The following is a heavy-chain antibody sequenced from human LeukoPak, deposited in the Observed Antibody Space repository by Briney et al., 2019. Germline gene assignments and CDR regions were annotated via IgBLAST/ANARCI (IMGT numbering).Heavy chain of an antibody. CDR2: ISSSSSYI. J-gene: IGHJ6*02. CDR1: GFTFSSYS. CDR3: ARDCSGGSCYLQPIYYYYYYGMDV. V-gene: IGHV3-21*01. Sequence: GGSLRLSCAASGFTFSSYSMNWVRQAPGKGLEWVSSISSSSSYIYYADSVKGRFTISRDNAKNSLYLQMNSLRAEDTAVYYCARDCSGGSCYLQPIYYYYYYGMDVWGQGTTVTVSS. D-gene: IGHD2-15*01.